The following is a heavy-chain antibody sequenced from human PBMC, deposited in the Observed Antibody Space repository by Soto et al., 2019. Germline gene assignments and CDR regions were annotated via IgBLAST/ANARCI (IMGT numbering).Heavy chain of an antibody. Sequence: KPSETLSLTCAVSGGSISSGGYSWSWIRQPPGKGLEWIGYIYHSGSTYYNPSLKSRVTISVDRSKNQFSLKLSSVTAADTAVYYCVRLSRSRPMTYYFDYWGQGTLVTVYS. J-gene: IGHJ4*02. D-gene: IGHD1-26*01. V-gene: IGHV4-30-2*01. CDR2: IYHSGST. CDR1: GGSISSGGYS. CDR3: VRLSRSRPMTYYFDY.